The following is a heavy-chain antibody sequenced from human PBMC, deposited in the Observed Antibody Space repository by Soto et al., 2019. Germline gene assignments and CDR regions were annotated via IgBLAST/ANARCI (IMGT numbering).Heavy chain of an antibody. J-gene: IGHJ6*02. CDR3: AARGGGDTAMVERYYYGMDV. D-gene: IGHD5-18*01. CDR1: GGSISSSNW. CDR2: IYHSGST. Sequence: SETLSLTCAVSGGSISSSNWWSWVRQPPGKGLEWIGEIYHSGSTNYNPSLKSRVTISVDKSKNQFSLKLSSVTAADTAVYYCAARGGGDTAMVERYYYGMDVWGQGTTVTVSS. V-gene: IGHV4-4*02.